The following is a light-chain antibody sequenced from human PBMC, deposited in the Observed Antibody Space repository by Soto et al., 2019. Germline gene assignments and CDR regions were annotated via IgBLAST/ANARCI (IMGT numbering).Light chain of an antibody. J-gene: IGKJ1*01. V-gene: IGKV1-5*01. CDR2: DAS. CDR3: QQYSSYSAWT. CDR1: QRINKW. Sequence: DIQMTQSPSTLSASIGDRVTITCRASQRINKWLAWHQQKPGKAPKLLIYDASSLQSGVPPRFSGSGSGTEFTLTIRSLQPDDIATYYCQQYSSYSAWTFGEGTNVDIK.